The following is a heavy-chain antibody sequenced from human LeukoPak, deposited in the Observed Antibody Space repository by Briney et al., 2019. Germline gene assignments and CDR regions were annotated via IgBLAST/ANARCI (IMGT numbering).Heavy chain of an antibody. J-gene: IGHJ3*01. D-gene: IGHD1-26*01. CDR3: ARDGVGATAGPADVFDV. CDR1: GFTFDTHS. Sequence: PGGSLRLSCAASGFTFDTHSINWVRQAPGKGLEWVSYISPTGSSIYYADSVRGRFTISRDNAKNSLYPQMNSLRAEDTAVYYCARDGVGATAGPADVFDVWGQGTVVTVSS. V-gene: IGHV3-48*01. CDR2: ISPTGSSI.